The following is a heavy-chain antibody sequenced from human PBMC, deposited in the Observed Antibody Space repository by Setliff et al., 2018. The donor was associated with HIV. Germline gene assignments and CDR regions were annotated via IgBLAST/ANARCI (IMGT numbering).Heavy chain of an antibody. Sequence: PGGSLRLSCAASGFTFSSYEMNWVRQAPGKGMEWVSYISSSGSTIYYADSVKARFTISRDNAKNSLYLQMNSLRAEDTAVYYCARISSSWYAGYFDYWGLGTLVTVSS. V-gene: IGHV3-48*03. J-gene: IGHJ4*02. D-gene: IGHD6-13*01. CDR2: ISSSGSTI. CDR3: ARISSSWYAGYFDY. CDR1: GFTFSSYE.